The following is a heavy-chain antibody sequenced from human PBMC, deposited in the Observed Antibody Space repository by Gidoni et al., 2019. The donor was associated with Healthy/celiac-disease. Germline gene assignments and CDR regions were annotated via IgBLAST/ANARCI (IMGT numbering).Heavy chain of an antibody. D-gene: IGHD3-10*01. V-gene: IGHV3-11*06. CDR2: ISSSSSYT. Sequence: QVQLVESGGGLVKPGGSLRLSCAASGFTFRDYYMSWIRQAPGKGLEWVSDISSSSSYTNYADSVKGRFTISRDNAKNSLYLQMNSLRAEDTAVYYCARGNTYYYGSGIGYWGQGTLVTVSS. J-gene: IGHJ4*02. CDR3: ARGNTYYYGSGIGY. CDR1: GFTFRDYY.